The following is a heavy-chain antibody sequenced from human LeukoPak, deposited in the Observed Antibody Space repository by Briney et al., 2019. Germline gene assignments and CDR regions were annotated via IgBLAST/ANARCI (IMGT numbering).Heavy chain of an antibody. CDR1: GGSISSYY. CDR3: ARAGRDGYSYDAFGI. CDR2: IYYSGST. V-gene: IGHV4-59*01. J-gene: IGHJ3*02. D-gene: IGHD5-24*01. Sequence: PSETLSLTCTVSGGSISSYYWSWIRQPPGKGLEWIGYIYYSGSTNYSPSLKSRVTISVDTPKNQFSLKLSSVTAADTAVYYCARAGRDGYSYDAFGIWGQGTMVTVSS.